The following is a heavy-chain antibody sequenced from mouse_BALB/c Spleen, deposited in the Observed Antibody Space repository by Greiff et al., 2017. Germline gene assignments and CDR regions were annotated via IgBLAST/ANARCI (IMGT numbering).Heavy chain of an antibody. Sequence: EVHLVESGGGLVKPGGSLKLSCAASGFTFSSYTMSWVRQTPEKRLEWVATISSGGSYTYYPDSVKGRFTISRDNAKNTLYLQMSSLKSEDTAMYNSTRHDGGSACFAYWGQGALVTVSA. CDR3: TRHDGGSACFAY. D-gene: IGHD1-1*02. V-gene: IGHV5-6-4*01. J-gene: IGHJ3*01. CDR1: GFTFSSYT. CDR2: ISSGGSYT.